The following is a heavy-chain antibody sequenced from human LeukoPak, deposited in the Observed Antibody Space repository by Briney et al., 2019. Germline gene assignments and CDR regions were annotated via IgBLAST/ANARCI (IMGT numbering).Heavy chain of an antibody. CDR1: GFTFSSYG. CDR3: AKSGSYWFMYFDY. D-gene: IGHD1-26*01. CDR2: ISGSGGST. Sequence: PGGSLRLSCAASGFTFSSYGMHWVRQAPGKGLEWVSAISGSGGSTYYADSVKGRFTISRDNSKNTLYLQMNSLRAEDTAVYYCAKSGSYWFMYFDYWGQGTLVTVSS. V-gene: IGHV3-23*01. J-gene: IGHJ4*02.